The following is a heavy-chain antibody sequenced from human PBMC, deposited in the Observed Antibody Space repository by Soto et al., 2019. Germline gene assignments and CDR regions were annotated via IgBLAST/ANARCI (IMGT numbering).Heavy chain of an antibody. Sequence: QVQLVQSGAEVKKPGSSVKVSCKASGGTFSSYAISWVRQAPGQGLEWMGGIIPIFGTANYAQKFQGRVTITADESTSTAYMEPSSLRSEDTAVYYCARTPRWLQLPFLYFDYWGQGTLVTVSS. CDR2: IIPIFGTA. CDR3: ARTPRWLQLPFLYFDY. V-gene: IGHV1-69*01. J-gene: IGHJ4*02. D-gene: IGHD5-12*01. CDR1: GGTFSSYA.